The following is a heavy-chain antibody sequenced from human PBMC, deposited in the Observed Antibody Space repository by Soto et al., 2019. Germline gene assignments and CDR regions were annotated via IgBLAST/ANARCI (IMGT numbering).Heavy chain of an antibody. D-gene: IGHD6-13*01. CDR3: ARAIAAAGSSPSSYYYYGMDV. CDR2: IIPIFGTA. J-gene: IGHJ6*04. CDR1: GGTFSSYA. Sequence: SVKVSCKASGGTFSSYAISWVRQAPGQGLEWMGGIIPIFGTANYAQKFRGRVTITADKSTSTAYMELSSLRSEDTAVYYCARAIAAAGSSPSSYYYYGMDVWGKGTTVTVSS. V-gene: IGHV1-69*06.